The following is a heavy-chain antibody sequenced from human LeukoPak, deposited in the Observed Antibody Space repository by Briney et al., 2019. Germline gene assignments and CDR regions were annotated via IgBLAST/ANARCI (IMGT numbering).Heavy chain of an antibody. CDR3: AKGSIGWSKFYFDY. D-gene: IGHD2-15*01. CDR2: MNPNSGNT. CDR1: GYTFTSYD. Sequence: ASVKVSCKAPGYTFTSYDINWVRQATGQGLEWMGWMNPNSGNTGYAQKFQGRVTMTRNTSISTAYMELSSLRSEDTAVYYCAKGSIGWSKFYFDYWGQGTLVTVSS. V-gene: IGHV1-8*01. J-gene: IGHJ4*02.